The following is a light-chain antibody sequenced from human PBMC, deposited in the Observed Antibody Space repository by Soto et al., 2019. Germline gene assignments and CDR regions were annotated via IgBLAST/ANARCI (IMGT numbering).Light chain of an antibody. CDR3: QQSYSTPVR. CDR2: AAS. J-gene: IGKJ1*01. Sequence: SALRGAGKDSRTLTCRASQSIDIYLNWYHQKPGKAPKLLIYAASNLQPGVPSRSSGSVSGTYFNLSFSSLQPEEFATYYYQQSYSTPVRFGQGTKVDIK. V-gene: IGKV1-39*01. CDR1: QSIDIY.